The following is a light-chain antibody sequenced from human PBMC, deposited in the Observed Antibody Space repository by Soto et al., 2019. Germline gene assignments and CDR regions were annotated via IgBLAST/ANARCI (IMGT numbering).Light chain of an antibody. V-gene: IGKV1-9*01. Sequence: DIQLTQSPSFLSASVGDTVTITCRASQGISSYLAWYQQKPGKAPKLLIYAASTLQSGVPSRFSGSGSGTEFTLTISSLQPEDFATYYCQHLDSYSTFGQGTRLEIK. J-gene: IGKJ5*01. CDR2: AAS. CDR1: QGISSY. CDR3: QHLDSYST.